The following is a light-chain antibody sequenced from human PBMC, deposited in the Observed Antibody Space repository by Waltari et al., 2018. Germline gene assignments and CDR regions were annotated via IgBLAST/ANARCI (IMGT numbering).Light chain of an antibody. CDR2: GAS. V-gene: IGKV1-27*01. J-gene: IGKJ1*01. CDR3: QKYDSAPQT. CDR1: QGISID. Sequence: DIQMTQSPSSLSASVGDRVTITCRASQGISIDLAWYQQKPGKAPQLLISGASTLQFGVPSRFSGSGSGTDFTLTISGLQPDDFATYYCQKYDSAPQTFGQGTKVEIK.